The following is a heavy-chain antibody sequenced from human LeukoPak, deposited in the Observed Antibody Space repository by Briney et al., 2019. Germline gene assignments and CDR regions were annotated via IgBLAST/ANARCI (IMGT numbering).Heavy chain of an antibody. CDR3: AKDTKAVAGNNYYGMDI. V-gene: IGHV3-23*01. CDR2: ISPGGSST. Sequence: PGGSLRLSCAASGFTFSSYAMSWVRQAPGKGLEWVSTISPGGSSTQYADSVKGRFTFSRDNSKNTLYLQMNSLRTEDTAVYHCAKDTKAVAGNNYYGMDIWGQGTTVTVSS. J-gene: IGHJ6*02. CDR1: GFTFSSYA. D-gene: IGHD6-19*01.